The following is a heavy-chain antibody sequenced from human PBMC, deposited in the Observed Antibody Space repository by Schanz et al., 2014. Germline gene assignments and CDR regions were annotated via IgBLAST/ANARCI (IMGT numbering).Heavy chain of an antibody. V-gene: IGHV3-NL1*01. J-gene: IGHJ4*02. D-gene: IGHD5-18*01. CDR1: GFTFSRYW. CDR3: AKDRGDSYSNGIFQY. CDR2: INGNGGIT. Sequence: QVQLVESGGGVVQPGGSLRLSCAASGFTFSRYWMQWVRQAPGKGLEWVSAINGNGGITYYADPVKGRFTISRDNSKNTFVLHMNSLRNEDTAVYFCAKDRGDSYSNGIFQYWGLGTLVTVSA.